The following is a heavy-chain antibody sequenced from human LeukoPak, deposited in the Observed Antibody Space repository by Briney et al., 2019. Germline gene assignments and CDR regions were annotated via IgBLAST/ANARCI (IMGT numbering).Heavy chain of an antibody. Sequence: SETLSLTCTVSGGSISSYYWSWIRQPPGKGLEWIGYIYYSGSTNYNPSLKSRVTISVDTSKNQFSLKLSSVTAADTAVYYCAREGTAMVSDSYYYYYMDVWGKGTTVTISS. CDR3: AREGTAMVSDSYYYYYMDV. CDR2: IYYSGST. V-gene: IGHV4-59*01. D-gene: IGHD5-18*01. CDR1: GGSISSYY. J-gene: IGHJ6*03.